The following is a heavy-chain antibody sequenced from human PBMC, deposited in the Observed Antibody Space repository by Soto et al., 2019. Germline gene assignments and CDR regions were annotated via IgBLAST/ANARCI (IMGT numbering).Heavy chain of an antibody. CDR2: TKNIGNNYAT. J-gene: IGHJ4*02. CDR1: GFTISDHF. D-gene: IGHD5-12*01. V-gene: IGHV3-72*01. Sequence: GSLRLSCAASGFTISDHFIDWVRQAPGKGLEWVGRTKNIGNNYATEYAASVKGRFTISRDDSRNSVYLYMNRLKSEDTAVYFCARGGNEYRYWGQGTLVTVSS. CDR3: ARGGNEYRY.